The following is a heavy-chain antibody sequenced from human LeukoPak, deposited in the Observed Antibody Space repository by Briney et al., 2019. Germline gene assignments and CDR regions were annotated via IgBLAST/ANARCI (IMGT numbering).Heavy chain of an antibody. V-gene: IGHV1-18*01. CDR2: INPYNINT. CDR3: ARGRRIAAAADFYGE. J-gene: IGHJ4*02. D-gene: IGHD6-13*01. CDR1: GYTFSNYG. Sequence: ASVKVSCKASGYTFSNYGVNWVRQAPGQGLEWMGWINPYNINTLYSARFQGRVIMTRDTSTSTVYMELSSLRSEDTAVYYCARGRRIAAAADFYGEWGQGTLVTVPS.